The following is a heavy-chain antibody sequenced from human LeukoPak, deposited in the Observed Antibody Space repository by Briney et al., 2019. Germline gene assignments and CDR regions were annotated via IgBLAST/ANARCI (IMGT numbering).Heavy chain of an antibody. D-gene: IGHD3-22*01. CDR1: GYTFTSYG. Sequence: ASVKVSCKASGYTFTSYGISWVRQAPGQGPEWMGWISAYNGNTNYAQKLQGRVTMTTDTSTSTAYMELRSLRSDDTAVYYCARETPPDSSGFHRRYFDLWGRGTLVSVSS. CDR2: ISAYNGNT. J-gene: IGHJ2*01. V-gene: IGHV1-18*01. CDR3: ARETPPDSSGFHRRYFDL.